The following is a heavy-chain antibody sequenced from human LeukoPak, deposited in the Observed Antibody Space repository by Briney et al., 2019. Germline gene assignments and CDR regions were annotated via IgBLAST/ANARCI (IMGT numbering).Heavy chain of an antibody. V-gene: IGHV4-59*01. CDR2: IYYSGSI. CDR1: GGSISSYY. J-gene: IGHJ6*03. D-gene: IGHD6-13*01. Sequence: SETLSLTCTVSGGSISSYYWSWIRQSPGKGLEWIGYIYYSGSINYNPSLKSRVTISVDTSKNQFSLKLSSVTAADTAVYYCARIGYGSSWYFNLDVWGKGTTVTVSS. CDR3: ARIGYGSSWYFNLDV.